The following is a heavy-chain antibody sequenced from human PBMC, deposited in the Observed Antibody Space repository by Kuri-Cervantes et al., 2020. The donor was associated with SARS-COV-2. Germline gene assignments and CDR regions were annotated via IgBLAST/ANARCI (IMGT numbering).Heavy chain of an antibody. V-gene: IGHV4-34*01. CDR3: ARSIVVVPAPFDY. CDR1: GGSFSGYY. CDR2: INHSGSA. D-gene: IGHD2-2*01. Sequence: SQTLSLTCAVYGGSFSGYYWSWIRQPPGKGLEWIGEINHSGSANYNPSLKSRVTISVDTSKNQFSLKLSSVTAADTAVYYCARSIVVVPAPFDYWGQGTLVTVSS. J-gene: IGHJ4*02.